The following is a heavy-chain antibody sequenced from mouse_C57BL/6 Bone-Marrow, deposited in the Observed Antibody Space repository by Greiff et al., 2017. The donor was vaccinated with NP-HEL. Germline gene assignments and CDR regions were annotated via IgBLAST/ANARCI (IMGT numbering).Heavy chain of an antibody. CDR1: GFNIKDYY. CDR2: IDPEDGET. J-gene: IGHJ1*03. D-gene: IGHD2-13*01. CDR3: ARDGDYWYFDV. Sequence: VQLQQSGAELVKPGASVKLSCTASGFNIKDYYMHWVKQRTEQGLEWIGRIDPEDGETKYSPTFQGKATITADTSSNTAYLQLSSLTSEDTAVYDCARDGDYWYFDVWGTGTTVTVSS. V-gene: IGHV14-2*01.